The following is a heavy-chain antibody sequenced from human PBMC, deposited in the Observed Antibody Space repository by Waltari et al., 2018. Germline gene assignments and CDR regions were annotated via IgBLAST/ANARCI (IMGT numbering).Heavy chain of an antibody. CDR2: IYWDDDK. CDR3: AHSGIVTGTTSFDY. Sequence: QITLKESGPTLVKPTQTLTLTCTFPGFSLSTSGVVVGWIRQPPGKALEWLALIYWDDDKRYSPSLKSRLTITKDTSKNQVVLTMTNMDPVDTATYYCAHSGIVTGTTSFDYWGQGTLVTVSS. J-gene: IGHJ4*02. V-gene: IGHV2-5*02. CDR1: GFSLSTSGVV. D-gene: IGHD1-20*01.